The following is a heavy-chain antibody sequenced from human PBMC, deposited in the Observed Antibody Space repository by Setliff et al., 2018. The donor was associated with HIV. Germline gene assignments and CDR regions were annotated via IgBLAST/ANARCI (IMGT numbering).Heavy chain of an antibody. J-gene: IGHJ4*02. CDR2: IYYSGST. Sequence: PSETLSLTCTVSDGSISSSVYYWSWIRQHPGKGLEWIGYIYYSGSTYYNPSLKSRVTMSVDTSKNQFSLKLSSVTAADTAVYSCAREDALTQQFDSWGQGTLVTVSS. D-gene: IGHD6-13*01. CDR1: DGSISSSVYY. V-gene: IGHV4-31*03. CDR3: AREDALTQQFDS.